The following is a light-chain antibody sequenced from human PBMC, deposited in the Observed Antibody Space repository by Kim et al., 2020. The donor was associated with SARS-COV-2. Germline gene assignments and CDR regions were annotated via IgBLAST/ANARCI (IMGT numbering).Light chain of an antibody. CDR3: QVWDSSSDHVI. Sequence: APGKTARITWGGNNIGSKSVHGYQQKPGQAPVLVIYYDSDRHSGIPERFSGSNSGNTATLTISRVEAGDEADYYCQVWDSSSDHVIFGGGTQLTVL. J-gene: IGLJ2*01. CDR1: NIGSKS. V-gene: IGLV3-21*04. CDR2: YDS.